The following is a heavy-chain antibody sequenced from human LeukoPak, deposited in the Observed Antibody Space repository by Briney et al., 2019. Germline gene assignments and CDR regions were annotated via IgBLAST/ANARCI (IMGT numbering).Heavy chain of an antibody. J-gene: IGHJ4*02. CDR3: ARVATGPFDY. CDR1: GGSFSGYY. CDR2: INHSGST. V-gene: IGHV4-34*01. Sequence: PSETLSLTCAVYGGSFSGYYWSWIRQPPGKGLEWIGEINHSGSTNYNPSLKSRVTISVDTSKNQFSLKLSSVTAADTAVYYCARVATGPFDYWGQGTLVTVSS. D-gene: IGHD5-12*01.